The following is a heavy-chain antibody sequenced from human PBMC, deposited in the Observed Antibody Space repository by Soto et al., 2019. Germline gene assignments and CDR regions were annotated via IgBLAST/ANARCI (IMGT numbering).Heavy chain of an antibody. V-gene: IGHV4-31*03. CDR3: ARDRFDILTGYYAFDI. CDR2: IYYSGST. J-gene: IGHJ3*02. D-gene: IGHD3-9*01. CDR1: GGSISSGGYY. Sequence: QVQLQESGPGLVKPSQTLSLTCTVSGGSISSGGYYWSWIRQHPGKGLEWIGYIYYSGSTYYNPSLKSRVTISVDTSKNQFSLKLSSVTAADTAVYYCARDRFDILTGYYAFDIWGQGTMVTVSS.